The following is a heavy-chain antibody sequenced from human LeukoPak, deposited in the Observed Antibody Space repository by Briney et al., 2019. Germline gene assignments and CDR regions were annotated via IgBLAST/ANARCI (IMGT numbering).Heavy chain of an antibody. Sequence: GASVKVSCKASGYTFTGYYLHWVRQAPGQGLEWMGWINPNSGGTSYAQKFQDRVTMTRDTSTSTAYMGLSRLRSDDTAVYYCTRDPGDTAMAKYYFDYWGQGTLVTVSS. D-gene: IGHD5-18*01. CDR3: TRDPGDTAMAKYYFDY. CDR2: INPNSGGT. J-gene: IGHJ4*02. V-gene: IGHV1-2*02. CDR1: GYTFTGYY.